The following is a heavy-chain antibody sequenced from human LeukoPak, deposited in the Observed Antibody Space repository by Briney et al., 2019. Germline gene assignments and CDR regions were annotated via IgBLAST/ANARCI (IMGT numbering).Heavy chain of an antibody. CDR3: ARFYMVRGVYGMDV. CDR1: GFTFSSYW. D-gene: IGHD3-10*01. V-gene: IGHV3-74*01. Sequence: PGGSLRLSCAASGFTFSSYWMHWVRQAPGKGLVWVSRINSDGSSTSYADSVKGRFTISRDNAKNTLYLQMNSLRAEDTAVYYCARFYMVRGVYGMDVWGQGTTVTVSS. J-gene: IGHJ6*02. CDR2: INSDGSST.